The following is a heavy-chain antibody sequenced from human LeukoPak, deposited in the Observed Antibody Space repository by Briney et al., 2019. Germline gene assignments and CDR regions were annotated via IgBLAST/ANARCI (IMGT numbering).Heavy chain of an antibody. Sequence: SETLSLTCTVSGGSISSGGYYWSWIRQHPGRGLEWIGYIYYSGSTYYNPSLKSRVTISADTSKNHFSLTLSSVNAADTAVYYCARARSAAGNFDYWGQGTLVTVSS. D-gene: IGHD6-13*01. CDR1: GGSISSGGYY. CDR2: IYYSGST. V-gene: IGHV4-31*03. CDR3: ARARSAAGNFDY. J-gene: IGHJ4*02.